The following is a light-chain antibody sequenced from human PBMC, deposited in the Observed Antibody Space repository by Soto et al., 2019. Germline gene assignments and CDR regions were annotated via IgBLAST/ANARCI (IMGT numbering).Light chain of an antibody. CDR1: QSVSSSY. J-gene: IGKJ4*01. CDR2: GTS. CDR3: QQYGSSSLT. V-gene: IGKV3-20*01. Sequence: EIVLTQSPGTLSLSPGERATLSCRASQSVSSSYLAWYQQKPGQAPRLLIYGTSSRATVIPDRFSGSGSGTDFTLTISRLEPEDFVVYYCQQYGSSSLTFGGGTKVEIK.